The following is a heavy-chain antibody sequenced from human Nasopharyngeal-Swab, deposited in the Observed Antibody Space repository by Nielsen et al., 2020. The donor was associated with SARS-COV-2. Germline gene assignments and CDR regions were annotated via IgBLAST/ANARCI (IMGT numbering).Heavy chain of an antibody. CDR2: IWYDGSNK. CDR1: GFTFSSYG. V-gene: IGHV3-33*08. J-gene: IGHJ3*02. CDR3: ARGHYRRVVTNTNDAFDI. D-gene: IGHD2-21*02. Sequence: GESLKISCVASGFTFSSYGMHWVRQAPGKGLEWVAVIWYDGSNKYYADSVKGRFTISRDNSKNTLYLQMNSLRAEDTAVYYCARGHYRRVVTNTNDAFDIWGQGTMVTVSS.